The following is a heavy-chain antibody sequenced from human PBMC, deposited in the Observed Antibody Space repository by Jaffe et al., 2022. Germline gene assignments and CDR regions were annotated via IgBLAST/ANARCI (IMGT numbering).Heavy chain of an antibody. Sequence: QVQLVQSGAEVKKPGASVKVSCKASGYTFTSYDINWVRQATGQGLEWMGWMNPNSGNTGYAQKFQGRVTMTRNTSISTAYMELSSLRSEDTAVYYCARQFLEWLLPTYYYYYYMDVWGKGTTVTVSS. V-gene: IGHV1-8*01. CDR3: ARQFLEWLLPTYYYYYYMDV. J-gene: IGHJ6*03. CDR2: MNPNSGNT. D-gene: IGHD3-3*01. CDR1: GYTFTSYD.